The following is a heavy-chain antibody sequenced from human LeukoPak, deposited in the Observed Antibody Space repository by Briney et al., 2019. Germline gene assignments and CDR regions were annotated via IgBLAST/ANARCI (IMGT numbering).Heavy chain of an antibody. V-gene: IGHV3-23*01. CDR1: GFSFSSHA. CDR3: AKGQELDDGVFDS. D-gene: IGHD1-1*01. Sequence: PGGSLRLSCAASGFSFSSHAMTWVRQAPGKGLEWVSTIRGNGDSTHYADSVKGRFTISRDISKNTLSLQMNSLRGEDSAIYYCAKGQELDDGVFDSWGQGTLVTVSS. CDR2: IRGNGDST. J-gene: IGHJ4*02.